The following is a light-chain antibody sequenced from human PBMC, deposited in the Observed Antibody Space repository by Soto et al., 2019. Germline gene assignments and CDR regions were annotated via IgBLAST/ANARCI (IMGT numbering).Light chain of an antibody. CDR1: SSDVGGYNY. V-gene: IGLV2-14*01. J-gene: IGLJ1*01. CDR2: EVS. Sequence: QSALTQPASVSGSPGQSITISCTGTSSDVGGYNYVSWYQQHPGKAPRVMIYEVSNRPSGVSPRFSGSKSGNTASLTISGLQADDEADYYFSSYTSSSALNYVFGPVTKLTVL. CDR3: SSYTSSSALNYV.